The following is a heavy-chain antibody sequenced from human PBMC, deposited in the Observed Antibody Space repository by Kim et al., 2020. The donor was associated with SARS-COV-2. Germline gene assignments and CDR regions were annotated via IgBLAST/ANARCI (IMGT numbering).Heavy chain of an antibody. CDR3: ARGRGYSYAQPGY. CDR1: GGSISSYY. V-gene: IGHV4-59*01. D-gene: IGHD5-18*01. J-gene: IGHJ4*02. Sequence: SETLSLTCTVSGGSISSYYWSWIRQPPGKGLEWIGYIYYSGSTNYNPSLKSRVTISVDTSKNQFSLKLSSVTAADTAVYYCARGRGYSYAQPGYWGQGTL. CDR2: IYYSGST.